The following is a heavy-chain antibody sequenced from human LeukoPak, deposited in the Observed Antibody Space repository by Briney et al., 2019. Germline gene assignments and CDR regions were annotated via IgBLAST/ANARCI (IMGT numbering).Heavy chain of an antibody. CDR3: ARATYYYDSSGYSGGSPRAFDI. D-gene: IGHD3-22*01. CDR2: INPNSGGT. Sequence: ASVKVSCKASGYAFTGYYMHWVRQAPGQGLEWMGWINPNSGGTNYAQKFQGRVTMTRDTSISTAYMELSRLRSDDTAVYYCARATYYYDSSGYSGGSPRAFDIWGQGTMVTVSS. J-gene: IGHJ3*02. V-gene: IGHV1-2*02. CDR1: GYAFTGYY.